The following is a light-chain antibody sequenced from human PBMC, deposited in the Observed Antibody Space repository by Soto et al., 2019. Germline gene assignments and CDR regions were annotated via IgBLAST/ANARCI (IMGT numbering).Light chain of an antibody. Sequence: QYALAQPPSASGSPGQSVTISCTGTSSDVGGYNFVSWYQQHPGKAPKLIIYEVTKRPSGVPDRLSGSKSVNTASLTVSGLQAEDRADYYCCSYAGNTKLVFGSGTELTVL. CDR2: EVT. CDR3: CSYAGNTKLV. V-gene: IGLV2-8*01. CDR1: SSDVGGYNF. J-gene: IGLJ1*01.